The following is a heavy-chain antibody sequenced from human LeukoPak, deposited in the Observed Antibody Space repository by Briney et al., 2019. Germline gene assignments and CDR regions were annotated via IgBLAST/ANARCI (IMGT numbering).Heavy chain of an antibody. CDR1: GGSISSTSYY. CDR3: ARRSSRSGSRAFDI. Sequence: PSETLSLTCSVSGGSISSTSYYWGWIRQPPGKGLEWIGSIYCSGTTYYNPSLKSRVTISVDMSKNQFSLKLSPVTAADTAVYYCARRSSRSGSRAFDIWGQGTMVTVSS. CDR2: IYCSGTT. J-gene: IGHJ3*02. D-gene: IGHD3-10*01. V-gene: IGHV4-39*01.